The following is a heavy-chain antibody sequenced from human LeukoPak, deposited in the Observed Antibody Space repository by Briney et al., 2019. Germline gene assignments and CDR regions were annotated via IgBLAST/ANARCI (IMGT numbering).Heavy chain of an antibody. CDR3: ASLVVAATSVWFDP. CDR2: IYYSGST. Sequence: PSETLSLTCTVSGGSISSSSYYWGWIRQPPGKGLEWIGSIYYSGSTYYNPSLKSRVTISVDTSKNQFSLKLSSVTAADTAVYYCASLVVAATSVWFDPWGQGTPVTVSS. J-gene: IGHJ5*02. V-gene: IGHV4-39*01. CDR1: GGSISSSSYY. D-gene: IGHD2-15*01.